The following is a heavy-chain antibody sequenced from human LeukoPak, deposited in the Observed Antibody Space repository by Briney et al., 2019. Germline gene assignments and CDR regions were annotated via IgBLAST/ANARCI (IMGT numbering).Heavy chain of an antibody. Sequence: PGGSLRLSCAVSDFLFSSYWMHWVRQAPGKGLVWVSRINTDGSATTYADSVKGRFTISRDNAKNTLYLQMKSLRAEDTAVYYCAKDSYDSSGYYYGQDAFDIWGQGTMVTVSS. CDR2: INTDGSAT. CDR1: DFLFSSYW. D-gene: IGHD3-22*01. CDR3: AKDSYDSSGYYYGQDAFDI. J-gene: IGHJ3*02. V-gene: IGHV3-74*03.